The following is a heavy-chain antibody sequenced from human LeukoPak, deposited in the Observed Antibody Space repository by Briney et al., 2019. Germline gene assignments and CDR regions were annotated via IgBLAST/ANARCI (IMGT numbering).Heavy chain of an antibody. CDR2: IYSGGST. CDR3: ARDSHYYDSSGYYYSDAFDI. D-gene: IGHD3-22*01. J-gene: IGHJ3*02. V-gene: IGHV3-66*01. Sequence: PGGSLRLSCAASGFTVSSKYMSWVRQAPGKGLEWVSVIYSGGSTYYADSVKGRFTISRDNAKNSLYLQMNSLRAEDTAVYYCARDSHYYDSSGYYYSDAFDIWGQGTMVTVSS. CDR1: GFTVSSKY.